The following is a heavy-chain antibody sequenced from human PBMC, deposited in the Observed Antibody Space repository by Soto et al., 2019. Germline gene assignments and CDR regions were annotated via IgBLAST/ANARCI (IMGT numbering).Heavy chain of an antibody. V-gene: IGHV1-46*03. Sequence: ASLKVSCKASGNTFTTYYVHWVRQAPGQGLEWMGVLNPRDGATSYAQKFQGRVTMTRDTSTSTVYMEMSSLRSEDTAMYYCTRRGYCSGGSCPLGFDYWGQGALVTVSS. CDR1: GNTFTTYY. D-gene: IGHD2-15*01. J-gene: IGHJ4*02. CDR3: TRRGYCSGGSCPLGFDY. CDR2: LNPRDGAT.